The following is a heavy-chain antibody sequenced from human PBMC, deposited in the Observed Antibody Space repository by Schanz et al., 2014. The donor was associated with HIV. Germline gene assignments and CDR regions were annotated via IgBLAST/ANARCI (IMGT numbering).Heavy chain of an antibody. CDR1: GFTFSSYG. Sequence: QVQLVESGGGVVQPGRSLRLSCAASGFTFSSYGMHWVRQAPGKGLEWVAVIWYDGSNKYYADSVKGRFTISRDNSRKTLYLQMNSLRAEDTAVYYCVRETPSGVDYFDYWGRGTLVTVSS. J-gene: IGHJ4*02. V-gene: IGHV3-33*01. D-gene: IGHD3-10*01. CDR3: VRETPSGVDYFDY. CDR2: IWYDGSNK.